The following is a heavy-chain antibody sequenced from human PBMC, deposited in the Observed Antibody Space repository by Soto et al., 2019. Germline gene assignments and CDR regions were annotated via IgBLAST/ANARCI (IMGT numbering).Heavy chain of an antibody. CDR1: GGSIRSSTYY. Sequence: SETLSLTCTVSGGSIRSSTYYWGWIRQPPGKGLEWIGSIYYSGSTHYNPSLKSRVTMSVDTSTNQFSLKLSSVTAADTAVYYCARTSRFDCWGQGTLVTVSS. J-gene: IGHJ4*02. V-gene: IGHV4-39*01. CDR2: IYYSGST. CDR3: ARTSRFDC. D-gene: IGHD6-6*01.